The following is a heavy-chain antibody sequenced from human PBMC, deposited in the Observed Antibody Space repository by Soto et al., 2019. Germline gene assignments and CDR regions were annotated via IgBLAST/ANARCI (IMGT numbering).Heavy chain of an antibody. CDR3: ARDRNVVTMVRGVDSDY. Sequence: GGSLRLSCAASGFTFSSYAMHWVRQAPGKGLEWVAVISYDGSNKYYADSVKGRFTISRDNSKNTLYLQMNSLRAEDTAVYYCARDRNVVTMVRGVDSDYWGQGTLVTVSS. J-gene: IGHJ4*02. CDR1: GFTFSSYA. CDR2: ISYDGSNK. D-gene: IGHD3-10*01. V-gene: IGHV3-30-3*01.